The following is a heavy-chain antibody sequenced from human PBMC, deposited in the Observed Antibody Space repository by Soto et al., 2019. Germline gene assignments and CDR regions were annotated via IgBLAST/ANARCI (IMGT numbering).Heavy chain of an antibody. CDR3: ARRARTATTNWGAFDV. Sequence: EVQLLESGGGLVQPGGSLRLSCAASGFTFNTYVMNWFRQAPGKGLEWVSTISYSADKTHYADAVKGRFTISRDNSRDTLFLQMTSLSADDAAVYYCARRARTATTNWGAFDVWGQGTMVTVSS. D-gene: IGHD1-7*01. CDR2: ISYSADKT. J-gene: IGHJ3*01. V-gene: IGHV3-23*01. CDR1: GFTFNTYV.